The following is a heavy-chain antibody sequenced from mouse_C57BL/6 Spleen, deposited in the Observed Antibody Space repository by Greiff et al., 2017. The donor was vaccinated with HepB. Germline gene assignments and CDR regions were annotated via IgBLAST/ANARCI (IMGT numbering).Heavy chain of an antibody. CDR2: IYPASGST. V-gene: IGHV1-55*01. J-gene: IGHJ4*01. CDR1: GYTFTSYW. Sequence: VQLQQPGAELVKPGASVKMSCKASGYTFTSYWITWVKQRPGQGLEWIGDIYPASGSTNYNQKFKSKATLTVDTSSSTAYMQLSSLTSEDSAVYYCARRADDHDAMDYWGQGTSVTVSS. D-gene: IGHD3-3*01. CDR3: ARRADDHDAMDY.